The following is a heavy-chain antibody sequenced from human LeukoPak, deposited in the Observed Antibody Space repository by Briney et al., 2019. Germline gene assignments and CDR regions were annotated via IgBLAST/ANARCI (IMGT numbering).Heavy chain of an antibody. CDR3: ARDQFSSWTFDY. V-gene: IGHV1-18*01. D-gene: IGHD6-13*01. Sequence: ASVKDSCKASGYTFTSYAMNWVRQAPGQGLEWMGWINPYNGNTDYVQKLQGRVTMTTDTSTRTAYMELRSLRSDDTAVYYCARDQFSSWTFDYWGQGTLVTVSS. CDR1: GYTFTSYA. J-gene: IGHJ4*02. CDR2: INPYNGNT.